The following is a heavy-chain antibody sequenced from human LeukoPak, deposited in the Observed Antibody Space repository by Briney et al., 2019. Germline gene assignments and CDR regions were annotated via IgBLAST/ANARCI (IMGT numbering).Heavy chain of an antibody. CDR1: GFTFNSYS. J-gene: IGHJ4*02. Sequence: PGGSLRLSCAASGFTFNSYSMSWVRQAPGKGLEWVSLISGSGGHTYYADSVKGRFTISRDSSKNTVSLQMSSLRAEDTAVYYCAKSLRYRYGDCLEDWGQGTLVTVSS. V-gene: IGHV3-23*01. CDR2: ISGSGGHT. D-gene: IGHD2-21*02. CDR3: AKSLRYRYGDCLED.